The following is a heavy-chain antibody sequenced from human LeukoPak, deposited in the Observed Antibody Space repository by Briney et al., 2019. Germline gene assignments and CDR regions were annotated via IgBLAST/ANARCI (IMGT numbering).Heavy chain of an antibody. CDR2: ISYDGSNK. Sequence: PGGSLRLSCAASGFTFSSYGMHWVRQAPGKGLEWVAVISYDGSNKYYADSVKGRFTISRDNSKNTLYLQMNSLRAEDTAVYYCAKEYSSSSYYYYGTDVWGQGTTVTVSS. V-gene: IGHV3-30*18. D-gene: IGHD6-6*01. CDR1: GFTFSSYG. J-gene: IGHJ6*02. CDR3: AKEYSSSSYYYYGTDV.